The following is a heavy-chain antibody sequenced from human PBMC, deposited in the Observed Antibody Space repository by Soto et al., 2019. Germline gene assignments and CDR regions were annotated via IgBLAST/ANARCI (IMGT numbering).Heavy chain of an antibody. CDR1: GYTFVDYF. CDR3: ARELSSCGAECPYYMEY. CDR2: ISLRHHST. Sequence: GAPVKVSCKTSGYTFVDYFIHWVRQAPGQGLEWMGIISLRHHSTSYAQKFQDRLSVTRDPSSTTIYMELSSLRSEDTAVYSCARELSSCGAECPYYMEYWRQGTPVTVSS. J-gene: IGHJ4*02. V-gene: IGHV1-46*01. D-gene: IGHD2-21*01.